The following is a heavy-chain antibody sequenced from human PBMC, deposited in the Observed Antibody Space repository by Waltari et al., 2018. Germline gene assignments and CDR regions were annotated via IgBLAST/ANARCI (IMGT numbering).Heavy chain of an antibody. J-gene: IGHJ6*02. Sequence: QVHLQQWGAGLLKPSETLSLTCAVYGGSFSGDYWTWIRQPPGKGLEWIGELNLSGSTTYNPSLKSRVTISLDKSNNHFFLRLVSVTAADTAVYYCASEGTTGTAYYFDAVYVWGQGTAVTVSS. V-gene: IGHV4-34*01. CDR1: GGSFSGDY. CDR2: LNLSGST. CDR3: ASEGTTGTAYYFDAVYV. D-gene: IGHD1-7*01.